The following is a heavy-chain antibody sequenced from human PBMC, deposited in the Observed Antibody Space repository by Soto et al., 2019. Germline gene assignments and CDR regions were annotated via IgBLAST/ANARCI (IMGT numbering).Heavy chain of an antibody. CDR2: IYPDDSDT. D-gene: IGHD3-3*01. Sequence: GESLKISCKGFGYSFTNYWIGWVRQMPGKGLEWMGMIYPDDSDTKYSPSFQGQVTFSADKSINTAYLQWSSLKASDTTIYYCARLEWLSLAAWFDPWGQGTLVTVSS. V-gene: IGHV5-51*01. CDR3: ARLEWLSLAAWFDP. CDR1: GYSFTNYW. J-gene: IGHJ5*02.